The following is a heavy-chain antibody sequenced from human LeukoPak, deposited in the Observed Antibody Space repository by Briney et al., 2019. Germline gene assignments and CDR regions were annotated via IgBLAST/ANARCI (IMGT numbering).Heavy chain of an antibody. CDR1: GGSISSYY. CDR3: ARLPKNGWYYFGC. D-gene: IGHD6-19*01. V-gene: IGHV4-59*08. J-gene: IGHJ4*02. Sequence: SETLSLTCTVSGGSISSYYWSWIRQPPGKGLECIGYIYNSGITNYNPSPKSRVTLSVDTSNNQFSLKLIAVTAADTAVDFCARLPKNGWYYFGCWGQGNRVTVSS. CDR2: IYNSGIT.